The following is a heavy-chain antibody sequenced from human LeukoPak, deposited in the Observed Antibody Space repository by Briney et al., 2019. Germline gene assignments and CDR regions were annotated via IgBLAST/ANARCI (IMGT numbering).Heavy chain of an antibody. J-gene: IGHJ4*02. CDR3: ARDRRDGYCLGH. Sequence: PGGSLRLSCTGSGFTVSSSYMSWVRQTPGKGLEWVSVMYSGGTTYYADSVKGRFTISRDSSKNTVNLQMNSLSAEDTAVYYCARDRRDGYCLGHWGQGTLVTVSS. CDR2: MYSGGTT. D-gene: IGHD2-2*03. CDR1: GFTVSSSY. V-gene: IGHV3-66*01.